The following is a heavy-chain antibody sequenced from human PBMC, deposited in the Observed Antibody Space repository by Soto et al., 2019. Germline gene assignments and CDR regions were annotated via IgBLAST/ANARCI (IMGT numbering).Heavy chain of an antibody. J-gene: IGHJ4*02. Sequence: SETLSLTCTVSGGSISTYYWSWIRQPPGKGLEWIGYIYFTGNTNYNPSLKSRVTISVDTSRNQFSLRLTSVTAADTAVYYCARAVGYCSGGNCYDYWGQGTLVTVSS. CDR2: IYFTGNT. V-gene: IGHV4-59*01. D-gene: IGHD2-15*01. CDR1: GGSISTYY. CDR3: ARAVGYCSGGNCYDY.